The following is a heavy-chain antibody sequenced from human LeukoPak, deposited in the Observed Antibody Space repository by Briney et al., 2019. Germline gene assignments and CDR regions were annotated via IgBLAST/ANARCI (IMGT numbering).Heavy chain of an antibody. J-gene: IGHJ4*02. Sequence: GGSLRLSCAASGFTFSSYAMSWVRQAPGKGLEWGSSIIGSGGSTYYADSVKGRFTISRDNSKNTLYLQMNSLGAEDTDVYYCAKDSAKKYDDYWGQGTLVTVSS. CDR3: AKDSAKKYDDY. CDR1: GFTFSSYA. V-gene: IGHV3-23*01. D-gene: IGHD2/OR15-2a*01. CDR2: IIGSGGST.